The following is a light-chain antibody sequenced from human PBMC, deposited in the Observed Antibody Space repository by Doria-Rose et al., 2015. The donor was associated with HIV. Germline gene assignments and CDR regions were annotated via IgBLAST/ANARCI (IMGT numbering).Light chain of an antibody. Sequence: CRASQDINNYLAWYQQKRGDPPKLLIYSASTLHSGVPSRFSGSGSGTEFTLTITRLQPDDFATYFCQKSNTAPRTFGQGTRVEI. CDR2: SAS. J-gene: IGKJ1*01. V-gene: IGKV1-27*01. CDR3: QKSNTAPRT. CDR1: QDINNY.